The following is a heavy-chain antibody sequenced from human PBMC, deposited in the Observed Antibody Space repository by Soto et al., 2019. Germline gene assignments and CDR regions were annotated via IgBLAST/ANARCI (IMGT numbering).Heavy chain of an antibody. D-gene: IGHD1-26*01. Sequence: QIHLVQSGAEVKEPGASVKVSCKTSGYTFTSYAISWVRQAPGQGLEWMGWVSAYNGNTNYAQNSQGRPTVTTTPPRDKANMERRGLRSDDTAVYFCATVWGAVPYGGKETLFT. CDR1: GYTFTSYA. CDR2: VSAYNGNT. J-gene: IGHJ4*02. CDR3: ATVWGAVPY. V-gene: IGHV1-18*01.